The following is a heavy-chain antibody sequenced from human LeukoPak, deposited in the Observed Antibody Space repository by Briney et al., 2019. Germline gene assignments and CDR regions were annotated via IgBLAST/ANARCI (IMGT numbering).Heavy chain of an antibody. Sequence: SETLSLTCTVSGGSISSYYWGWIRQPAGKGLEWIGRIYTSGSTNYNPSLKSRVTMSVDTSKNQFSLQLSSVTAADKAVYYCASNTYCSGGSCNRIWGQGTLVTVSS. CDR1: GGSISSYY. CDR2: IYTSGST. D-gene: IGHD2-15*01. V-gene: IGHV4-4*07. CDR3: ASNTYCSGGSCNRI. J-gene: IGHJ4*02.